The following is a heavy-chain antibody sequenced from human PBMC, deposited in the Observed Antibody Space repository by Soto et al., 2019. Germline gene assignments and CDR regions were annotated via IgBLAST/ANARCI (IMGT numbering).Heavy chain of an antibody. V-gene: IGHV1-18*01. CDR1: GYIFTTYG. CDR3: AREGPAPYYYYGMDV. CDR2: ISAYNGNT. Sequence: ASVKVSCKTSGYIFTTYGINWVRQAPGQGLEWMGWISAYNGNTNYAQKLQDRVTMTTDTSTSTAYMELRSLRSDDTAVYYCAREGPAPYYYYGMDVWGQGSTVT. J-gene: IGHJ6*02.